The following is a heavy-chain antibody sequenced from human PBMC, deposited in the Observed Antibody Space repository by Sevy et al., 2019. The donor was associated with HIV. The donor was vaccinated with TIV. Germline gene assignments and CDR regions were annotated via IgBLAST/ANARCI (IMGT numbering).Heavy chain of an antibody. V-gene: IGHV3-23*01. D-gene: IGHD6-19*01. J-gene: IGHJ4*02. CDR2: ITSGAST. CDR1: GFTFSCCA. CDR3: AKFVSSSGWSKELSGDYFEY. Sequence: QLGGSLRLSCAASGFTFSCCAMSWVRQAPGKGLEWVSTITSGASTYYADSMKGRFTISRDNSKNTLYLQMNSLRAEDTALYYCAKFVSSSGWSKELSGDYFEYWGQGTLVTVSS.